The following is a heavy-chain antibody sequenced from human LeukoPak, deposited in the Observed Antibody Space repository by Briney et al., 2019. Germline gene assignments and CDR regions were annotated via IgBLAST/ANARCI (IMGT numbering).Heavy chain of an antibody. J-gene: IGHJ4*02. V-gene: IGHV3-30*02. Sequence: GGSLRLSCAASGFTFSSYGMHWVRQAPGKGLEWVAFIRYDGSNKYYADSVRGRFTISRDNSKNTLYLQMNSLRVEDTAVYYCARRAGAYSHPYDYWGQGTLVTVSS. D-gene: IGHD4/OR15-4a*01. CDR2: IRYDGSNK. CDR1: GFTFSSYG. CDR3: ARRAGAYSHPYDY.